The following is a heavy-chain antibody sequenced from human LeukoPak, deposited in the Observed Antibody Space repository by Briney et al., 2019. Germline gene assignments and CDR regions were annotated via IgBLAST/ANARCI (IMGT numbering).Heavy chain of an antibody. Sequence: SETLSLTCTVSGASFSSRTYYWGWIRQPPGKGLEWIGGIYYGGGTYYNPSLKSRVTMSVDTSKKQFSLKLSSVTAADTAVYYCARHAGGIAAAGTRPFDYWGQGTLVTVSS. J-gene: IGHJ4*02. V-gene: IGHV4-39*01. CDR1: GASFSSRTYY. D-gene: IGHD6-13*01. CDR3: ARHAGGIAAAGTRPFDY. CDR2: IYYGGGT.